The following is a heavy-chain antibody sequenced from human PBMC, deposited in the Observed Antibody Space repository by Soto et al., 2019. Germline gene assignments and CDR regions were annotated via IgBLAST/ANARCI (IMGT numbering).Heavy chain of an antibody. CDR2: IYYSGST. D-gene: IGHD2-15*01. J-gene: IGHJ6*02. Sequence: PSETLSLTCTVSGGSISSYYWSWIRQPPGKGLEWIGYIYYSGSTNYNPSLKSRVTISVDTSKNQFSLKLSSVTAADTAVYYCARHHFYCTGGSCYLQAYHYYGLDVWGQGTTVT. CDR1: GGSISSYY. CDR3: ARHHFYCTGGSCYLQAYHYYGLDV. V-gene: IGHV4-59*08.